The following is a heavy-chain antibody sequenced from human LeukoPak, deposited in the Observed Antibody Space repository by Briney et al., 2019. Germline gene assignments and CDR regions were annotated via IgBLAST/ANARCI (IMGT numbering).Heavy chain of an antibody. CDR1: GGSISSSNYY. CDR2: IYYSGTT. CDR3: ARQISDYYYYYMDV. V-gene: IGHV4-39*01. D-gene: IGHD3-10*01. Sequence: PSETLCLTCTVSGGSISSSNYYWGWIRQPPGKGLEWIGTIYYSGTTYYNPSLESRVTISEDTSKNQFSLTLRSVTAADTAVYYCARQISDYYYYYMDVWGKGTTVTVSS. J-gene: IGHJ6*03.